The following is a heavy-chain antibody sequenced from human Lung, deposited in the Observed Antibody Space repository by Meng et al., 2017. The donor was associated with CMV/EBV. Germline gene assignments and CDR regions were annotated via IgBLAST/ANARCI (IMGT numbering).Heavy chain of an antibody. V-gene: IGHV4-34*01. CDR2: INHSGST. CDR1: GGSSSGYY. D-gene: IGHD3-3*01. CDR3: ARGRYDFWSGYYRGYFDY. J-gene: IGHJ4*02. Sequence: LXCAVYGGSSSGYYWSWIRQPPGKGLEWIGEINHSGSTNYNPSLKSRVTISVDTSKNQFSLKLSSVTAADTAVYYCARGRYDFWSGYYRGYFDYWXQGTLVTVSS.